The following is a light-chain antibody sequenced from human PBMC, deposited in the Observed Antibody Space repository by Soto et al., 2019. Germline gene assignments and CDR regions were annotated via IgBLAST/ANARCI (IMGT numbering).Light chain of an antibody. J-gene: IGLJ1*01. CDR2: DVS. CDR3: SSYTSSSTQV. Sequence: QYALTQPASVSGSPGQSITISCTGTSSDVGGYNYVSWYQQHPGKAPKLMIYDVSNRPSGVSNRFSGSKSGNTASLTISGLQAEDEADYYFSSYTSSSTQVLGTGTKVTVL. V-gene: IGLV2-14*01. CDR1: SSDVGGYNY.